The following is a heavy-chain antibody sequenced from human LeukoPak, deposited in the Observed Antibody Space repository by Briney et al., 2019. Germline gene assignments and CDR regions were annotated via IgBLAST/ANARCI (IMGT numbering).Heavy chain of an antibody. CDR3: ARGTVDTCLGD. J-gene: IGHJ4*02. V-gene: IGHV4-34*01. CDR2: INHSRST. CDR1: GGSFSGYY. D-gene: IGHD5-18*01. Sequence: SEPLSLTFAVYGGSFSGYYWSWIRPPPGKGLEWIGEINHSRSTNYNPSLKSRVTISVDTSKNQFSLKLSSVTAADTAVYYCARGTVDTCLGDWGQGTLVTVSS.